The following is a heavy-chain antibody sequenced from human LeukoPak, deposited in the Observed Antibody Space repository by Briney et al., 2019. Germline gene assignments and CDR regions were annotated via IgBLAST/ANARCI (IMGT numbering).Heavy chain of an antibody. Sequence: SETLSLTCTVSGGSISSYYWSWIRQPPGKGLEWIGYIYYSGSTNYNPSLESRVTISVDTSKNQFSLKLSSVTAADTAVYYCATAIFGVEFDYWGQGTLVTVSS. J-gene: IGHJ4*02. D-gene: IGHD3-3*01. CDR2: IYYSGST. CDR3: ATAIFGVEFDY. V-gene: IGHV4-59*01. CDR1: GGSISSYY.